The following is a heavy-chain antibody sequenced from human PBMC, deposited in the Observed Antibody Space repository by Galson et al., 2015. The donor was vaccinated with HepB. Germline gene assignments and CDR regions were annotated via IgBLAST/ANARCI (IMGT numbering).Heavy chain of an antibody. CDR1: GGTFSSYA. Sequence: SVKVSCKASGGTFSSYAISWVRQAPGQGLEWMGGIIPIFGTANYAQKFQGRVTITADESTSTAYMELSSLRSEDTAVYYCARGSADIVVVPAHQSVYDMDVWGQGTTVTVSS. CDR2: IIPIFGTA. CDR3: ARGSADIVVVPAHQSVYDMDV. J-gene: IGHJ6*02. V-gene: IGHV1-69*13. D-gene: IGHD2-2*01.